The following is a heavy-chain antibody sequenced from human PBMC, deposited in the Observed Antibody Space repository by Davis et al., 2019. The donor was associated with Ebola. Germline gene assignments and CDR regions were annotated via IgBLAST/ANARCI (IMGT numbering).Heavy chain of an antibody. CDR1: GYTFTNYY. D-gene: IGHD6-19*01. Sequence: ASVKVSCKASGYTFTNYYMHWVRQAPGQGLEWMGMINPNDGRTIYAQKFQGRVTITGDTSASTAYMELSSLRSEDTAVYYCARSSGWFGLWGQGTLVTVSS. CDR3: ARSSGWFGL. J-gene: IGHJ5*02. V-gene: IGHV1-46*01. CDR2: INPNDGRT.